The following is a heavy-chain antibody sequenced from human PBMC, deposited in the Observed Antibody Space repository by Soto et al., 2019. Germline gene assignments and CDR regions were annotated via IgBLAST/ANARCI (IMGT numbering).Heavy chain of an antibody. CDR3: ARAYEGDYFGY. V-gene: IGHV3-30-3*01. CDR1: GFTFSSFA. Sequence: PGGSLRLSCAASGFTFSSFAMHWVRQAPGKGLEWVAVISYDGSNKYYADSVKGRFTISRDNSKNTLYLQMNSLRAEDTAVYYCARAYEGDYFGYWGQGT. D-gene: IGHD3-16*01. CDR2: ISYDGSNK. J-gene: IGHJ4*02.